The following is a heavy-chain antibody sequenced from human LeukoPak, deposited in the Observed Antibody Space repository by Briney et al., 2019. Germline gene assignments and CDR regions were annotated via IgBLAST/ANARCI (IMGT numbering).Heavy chain of an antibody. CDR1: GGSISRYY. D-gene: IGHD1-26*01. Sequence: PSETLSLTCTVSGGSISRYYWSWIRQPPGKGLEWIGYIYYSESTNYNPSLKSRVTISVDTSKNQLSLKLSSVTAADTAVYNCAAGATTFYYMDVWGKGTTVTVSS. CDR2: IYYSEST. V-gene: IGHV4-59*01. CDR3: AAGATTFYYMDV. J-gene: IGHJ6*03.